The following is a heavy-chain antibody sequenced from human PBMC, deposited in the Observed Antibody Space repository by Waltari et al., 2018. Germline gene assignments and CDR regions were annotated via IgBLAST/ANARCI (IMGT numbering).Heavy chain of an antibody. CDR1: GASVPGDW. CDR2: IYHSGSN. CDR3: ARWSARISQREFYFDY. J-gene: IGHJ4*02. Sequence: QVHLQESGPGLVKPSGTLSLTCEVSGASVPGDWWGWVRQPPGKGLEWIGEIYHSGSNNYNPSLKSRLAMSVDKSKNEFSLKLTSVTAADTAVYYCARWSARISQREFYFDYWGQGILVTISS. D-gene: IGHD6-25*01. V-gene: IGHV4-4*02.